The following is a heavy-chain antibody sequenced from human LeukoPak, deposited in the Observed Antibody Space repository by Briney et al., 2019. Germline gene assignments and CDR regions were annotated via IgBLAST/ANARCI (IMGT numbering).Heavy chain of an antibody. CDR3: ARERTGRSGYYPYYFDY. D-gene: IGHD3-22*01. CDR2: IYYSGST. V-gene: IGHV4-61*01. J-gene: IGHJ4*02. Sequence: SETLSLTCTVSGGSVSSGSYYWSWIRQPPGKGLEWIGYIYYSGSTNYNPSLKSRVTISVDASKNQFSLKLSSVTAADTAVYYCARERTGRSGYYPYYFDYWGQGTLVTVSS. CDR1: GGSVSSGSYY.